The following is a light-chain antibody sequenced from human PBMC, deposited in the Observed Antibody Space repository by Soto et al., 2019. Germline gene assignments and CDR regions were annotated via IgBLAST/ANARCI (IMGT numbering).Light chain of an antibody. CDR1: SSDVGSYNL. J-gene: IGLJ3*02. V-gene: IGLV2-23*03. Sequence: QSALTQPASVSGSPGQSITISCTGTSSDVGSYNLVSWYQQHPGKAPKLMIYEGSTRPSGVSNRFSGSKSGNTASLTISGLQAEDEADYYCCSYARRSTFGVFGGGTKLTVL. CDR2: EGS. CDR3: CSYARRSTFGV.